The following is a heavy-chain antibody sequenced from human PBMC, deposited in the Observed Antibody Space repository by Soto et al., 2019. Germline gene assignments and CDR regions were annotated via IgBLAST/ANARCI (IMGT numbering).Heavy chain of an antibody. CDR2: ISGTGRST. Sequence: GGSLRLSCEASGFTFSDCAMIWVRQAPGKGLEWVSGISGTGRSTFYADSVKDRFTISRDNSKNTVYLEMTSLRAEDTAVYYCAKGNTSGWYFFDYWGQGTLVTVSS. J-gene: IGHJ4*02. CDR3: AKGNTSGWYFFDY. D-gene: IGHD6-19*01. V-gene: IGHV3-23*01. CDR1: GFTFSDCA.